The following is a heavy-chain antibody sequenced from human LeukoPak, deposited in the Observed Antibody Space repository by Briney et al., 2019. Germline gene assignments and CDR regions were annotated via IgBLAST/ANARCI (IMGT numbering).Heavy chain of an antibody. CDR3: ARATVAVPDY. CDR2: IYYSGNT. D-gene: IGHD6-19*01. J-gene: IGHJ4*02. V-gene: IGHV4-39*01. Sequence: SETLSLTCTVSGDSISSSSYYWGWIRQPPGKGLQWIGSIYYSGNTYYNPSFKSRVTISLDTSKNQFSLKLSSVTAADTAVYYCARATVAVPDYWGQGTLVTASS. CDR1: GDSISSSSYY.